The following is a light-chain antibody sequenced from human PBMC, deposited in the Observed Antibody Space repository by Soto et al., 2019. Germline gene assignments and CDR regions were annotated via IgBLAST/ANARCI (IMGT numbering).Light chain of an antibody. CDR3: QQYNSYPWS. Sequence: IQMTQSPSTLSASGGDRVTFTCRASPTIRTWLAWYQQNPVKAPKLLIYKASTLDVGVQSRFSGSGSGTDFNLTINTLLPADFAPYYCQQYNSYPWSFGQGTKV. V-gene: IGKV1-5*03. J-gene: IGKJ1*01. CDR2: KAS. CDR1: PTIRTW.